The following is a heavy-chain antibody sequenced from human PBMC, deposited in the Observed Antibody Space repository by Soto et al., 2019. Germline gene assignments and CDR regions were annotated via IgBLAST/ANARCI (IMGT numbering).Heavy chain of an antibody. D-gene: IGHD3-3*01. J-gene: IGHJ4*02. CDR3: AREQEGNTIFGVVIRSFDY. Sequence: PSETLSLTCTVSGGSISSGGYYWSWIRQHPGKGLEWIGYIYYSGSTYYNPSLKSRVTISVDTSKNQFSLKLSSVTAADTAVYYCAREQEGNTIFGVVIRSFDYWGQGTLDTVSS. CDR2: IYYSGST. CDR1: GGSISSGGYY. V-gene: IGHV4-31*03.